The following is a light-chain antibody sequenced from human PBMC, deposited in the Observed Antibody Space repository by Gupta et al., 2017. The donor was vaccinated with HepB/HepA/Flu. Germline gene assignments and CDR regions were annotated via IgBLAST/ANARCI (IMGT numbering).Light chain of an antibody. Sequence: DIQLTQSPSFLSASVGDRVTITCRASQDINSYLIWYQQKPGKAPNLLIYTASTLQGGVPSRFSGSGSGTDFTLTISRLPPEDFATYCSQQVNSSPITFGQGTLVDIK. CDR2: TAS. CDR1: QDINSY. J-gene: IGKJ5*01. CDR3: QQVNSSPIT. V-gene: IGKV1-9*01.